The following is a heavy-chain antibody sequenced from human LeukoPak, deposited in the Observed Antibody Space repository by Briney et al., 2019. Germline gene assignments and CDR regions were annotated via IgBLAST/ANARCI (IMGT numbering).Heavy chain of an antibody. CDR1: GFIFSTYA. CDR2: ISGSGGSP. CDR3: AKAVYDSSGSFDF. D-gene: IGHD3-22*01. Sequence: GGSLRLSCAASGFIFSTYAMTWVRRAPGKGLEWVSGISGSGGSPYYADSVKGRFTISRDTSKNTLYLQMNSLRAEDTAVYYCAKAVYDSSGSFDFWGQGTLVTVSS. V-gene: IGHV3-23*01. J-gene: IGHJ4*02.